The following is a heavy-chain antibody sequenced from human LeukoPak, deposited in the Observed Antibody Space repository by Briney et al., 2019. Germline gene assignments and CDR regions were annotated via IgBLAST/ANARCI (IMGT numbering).Heavy chain of an antibody. D-gene: IGHD6-13*01. Sequence: GGSLRLSCAASGFTVSSNYMTWVRQAPGKGLEWVANIKNDGAVKNYVDSVKGRFTISRDNAKNSLYLQMNSLRAEDTAVYYCAKDSYSKGDFWGQGVLVTVSS. V-gene: IGHV3-7*01. CDR1: GFTVSSNY. J-gene: IGHJ4*02. CDR2: IKNDGAVK. CDR3: AKDSYSKGDF.